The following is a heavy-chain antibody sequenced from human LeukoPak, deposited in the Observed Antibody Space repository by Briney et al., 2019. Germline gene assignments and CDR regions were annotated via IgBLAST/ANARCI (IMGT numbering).Heavy chain of an antibody. J-gene: IGHJ3*02. CDR2: ISYDGSNK. CDR3: ARVRAIVVASDAFDI. CDR1: GFTFSSYG. D-gene: IGHD3-22*01. V-gene: IGHV3-30*03. Sequence: QSGGSLRLSCAASGFTFSSYGMHWVRQAPGKGLEWVALISYDGSNKYYADSVKGRFTISRDNSKNTLYLQMISLRTEDTAVYYCARVRAIVVASDAFDIWGQGTMVTVSS.